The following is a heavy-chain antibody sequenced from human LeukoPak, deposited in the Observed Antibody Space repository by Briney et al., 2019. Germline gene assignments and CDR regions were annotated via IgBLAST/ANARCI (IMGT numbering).Heavy chain of an antibody. J-gene: IGHJ3*02. Sequence: GGSLRLSCVASGFTFNYYAIHWVRQAPGKGLVWVSRINTDGSSTSYADSVKGRFTISRDNAKNTLYLQMNSLRAEDTAVYYCARSPSIDAFDIWGQGTMVTVSS. CDR2: INTDGSST. CDR3: ARSPSIDAFDI. D-gene: IGHD6-6*01. V-gene: IGHV3-74*01. CDR1: GFTFNYYA.